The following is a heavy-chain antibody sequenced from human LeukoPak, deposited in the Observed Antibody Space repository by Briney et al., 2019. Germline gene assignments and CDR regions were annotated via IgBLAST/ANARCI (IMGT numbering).Heavy chain of an antibody. V-gene: IGHV3-48*03. Sequence: PGGSLRLSCAASGFTIYHYAMSWVRHAPGKGLEWVSYISSSGSTIYYADSVKGRFTISRDNAKNSLYLQMNSLRAEDTAVYYCAELGITMIGGVWGKGTTVTISS. CDR3: AELGITMIGGV. J-gene: IGHJ6*04. CDR2: ISSSGSTI. D-gene: IGHD3-10*02. CDR1: GFTIYHYA.